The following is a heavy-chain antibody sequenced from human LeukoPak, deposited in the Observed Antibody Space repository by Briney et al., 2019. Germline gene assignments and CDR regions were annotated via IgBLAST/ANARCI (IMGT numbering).Heavy chain of an antibody. D-gene: IGHD6-19*01. J-gene: IGHJ3*02. Sequence: SETLSLTCTVSGGSISSSSYYWGWIRQPPGKGLEWIGSIYYSGSTYYNPSLKSRVTISVDTSKNQFSLQLNSVTPEDTAVYYCARAGIWVAGVDDAFDIWGQGTMVTVSS. V-gene: IGHV4-39*07. CDR2: IYYSGST. CDR3: ARAGIWVAGVDDAFDI. CDR1: GGSISSSSYY.